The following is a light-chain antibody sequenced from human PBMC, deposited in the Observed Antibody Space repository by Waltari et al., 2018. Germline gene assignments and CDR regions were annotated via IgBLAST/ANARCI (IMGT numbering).Light chain of an antibody. J-gene: IGKJ1*01. CDR1: QSLSVY. Sequence: DIQMTQSPSTLSASVGDRVTISCRAGQSLSVYLNWYQQKHGEAPKLLIHGATHLENGVTTRVRGSGSGTDFTRTISTLQPEDFATYYCQQSFTTLWTFGQGTEVEIK. CDR3: QQSFTTLWT. CDR2: GAT. V-gene: IGKV1-39*01.